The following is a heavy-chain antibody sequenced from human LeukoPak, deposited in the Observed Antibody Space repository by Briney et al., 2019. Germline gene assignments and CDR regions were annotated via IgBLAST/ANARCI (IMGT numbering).Heavy chain of an antibody. J-gene: IGHJ4*02. V-gene: IGHV3-7*01. CDR3: ARDGDYYDSSGYLDY. Sequence: GGSLRLSCGASGFTFRTSWMNWVRQAPGKGLEWVASINPDGSEKYSVDSVKGRFTISRDNAKNSLYLQMNSLRAEDTAVYYCARDGDYYDSSGYLDYWGQGTLVTVSS. D-gene: IGHD3-22*01. CDR2: INPDGSEK. CDR1: GFTFRTSW.